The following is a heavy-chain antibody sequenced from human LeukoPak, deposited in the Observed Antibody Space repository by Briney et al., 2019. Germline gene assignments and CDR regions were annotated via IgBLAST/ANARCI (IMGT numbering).Heavy chain of an antibody. J-gene: IGHJ3*02. CDR3: ARDLVTVTKGFDI. D-gene: IGHD4-17*01. Sequence: SSETLSLTCTVSGGSFEHYFWSWIRQPPGKGLEWIGYVYYSGSTDYSPSLKSRLTISADTSKNQFSLKLNSVTAADTAVYYCARDLVTVTKGFDIWGQGTMVSVSS. V-gene: IGHV4-59*01. CDR2: VYYSGST. CDR1: GGSFEHYF.